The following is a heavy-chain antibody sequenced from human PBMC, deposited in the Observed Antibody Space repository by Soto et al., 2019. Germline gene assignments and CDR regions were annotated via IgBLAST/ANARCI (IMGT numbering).Heavy chain of an antibody. CDR2: INHSGST. Sequence: ETLCRTCSVYGGSFSGDYWSGIRQPPGKGLEWIGEINHSGSTNYNPSRKSRVTISVDTSKNQFSLKLSSVTAADTAVYYCARAASGSNPLYYYYGMDVWGQGTTVTVSS. V-gene: IGHV4-34*01. J-gene: IGHJ6*02. CDR3: ARAASGSNPLYYYYGMDV. CDR1: GGSFSGDY. D-gene: IGHD3-16*02.